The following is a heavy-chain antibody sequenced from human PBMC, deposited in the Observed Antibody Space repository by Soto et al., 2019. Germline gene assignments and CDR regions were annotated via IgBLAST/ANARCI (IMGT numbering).Heavy chain of an antibody. CDR3: ARAAVVGTEFAY. J-gene: IGHJ4*02. D-gene: IGHD6-19*01. CDR1: GYTFPSYG. CDR2: ISAYNGNT. Sequence: ASVKVSCKASGYTFPSYGISWLRQAPGQGLEWMGWISAYNGNTNYAQKLQGRVTMTTDTSTSTAYMELRSLRSDDTAVYYCARAAVVGTEFAYWGQGTLDTVSS. V-gene: IGHV1-18*01.